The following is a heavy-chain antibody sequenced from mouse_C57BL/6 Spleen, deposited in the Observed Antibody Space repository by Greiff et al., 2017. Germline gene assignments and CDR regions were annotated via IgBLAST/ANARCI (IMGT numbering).Heavy chain of an antibody. CDR3: ARGDGNYFDY. Sequence: QVQLKESGPELVKPGASVKISCKASGYAFSSFWMNWVKQRPGKGLEWIGRIYPGDGDTNYNGKFKGKATLTADKSSSTAYMQLSSLTSEDSAVYFCARGDGNYFDYWGQGTTLTVSS. D-gene: IGHD1-1*01. V-gene: IGHV1-82*01. CDR2: IYPGDGDT. CDR1: GYAFSSFW. J-gene: IGHJ2*01.